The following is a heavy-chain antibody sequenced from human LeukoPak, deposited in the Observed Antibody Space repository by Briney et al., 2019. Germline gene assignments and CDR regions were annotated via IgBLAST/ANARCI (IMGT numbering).Heavy chain of an antibody. Sequence: GGSLRLSCAASGFTFSSYSMNWVRQAPGKGLEWVSAISWNDGSTHYADFVKGRFTISRDNSKNTLYLQMNSLRAEDTAVYYCARAPTAAGGYWGQGTLVTVSS. V-gene: IGHV3-23*01. J-gene: IGHJ4*02. CDR3: ARAPTAAGGY. CDR1: GFTFSSYS. CDR2: ISWNDGST. D-gene: IGHD6-13*01.